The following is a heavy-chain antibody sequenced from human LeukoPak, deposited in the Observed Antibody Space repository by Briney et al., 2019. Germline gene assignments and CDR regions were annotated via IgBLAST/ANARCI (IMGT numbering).Heavy chain of an antibody. Sequence: VASVKVSCKASGYTFTSYDINWVRQATGQGLEWMGWMNPNSGNTGYAQKFQGRVTITRNTSISTAYMELSSLRAEDTAVYYCAKDRGGIAVAGFDAFDIWGQGTMVTVSS. J-gene: IGHJ3*02. CDR1: GYTFTSYD. V-gene: IGHV1-8*03. D-gene: IGHD6-19*01. CDR2: MNPNSGNT. CDR3: AKDRGGIAVAGFDAFDI.